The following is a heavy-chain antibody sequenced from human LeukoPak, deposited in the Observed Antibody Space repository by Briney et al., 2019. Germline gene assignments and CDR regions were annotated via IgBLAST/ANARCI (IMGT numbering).Heavy chain of an antibody. D-gene: IGHD3-3*01. CDR2: IYYSGSN. Sequence: PSETLSLTCTVSGVSVSSGSYYWSWIPPPPGKGLEWIGYIYYSGSNNYNPSLKSRVTISVDTSKNQFSLKLSSVSAADTAVYYCAREDYDSSNFDYWGQGTLVTVSS. J-gene: IGHJ4*02. CDR3: AREDYDSSNFDY. V-gene: IGHV4-61*01. CDR1: GVSVSSGSYY.